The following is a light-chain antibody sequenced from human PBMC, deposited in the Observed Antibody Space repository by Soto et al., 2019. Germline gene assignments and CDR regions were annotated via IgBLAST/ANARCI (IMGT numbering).Light chain of an antibody. CDR3: QQHTISMYT. CDR2: RAS. J-gene: IGKJ2*01. V-gene: IGKV3-20*01. CDR1: QSVARD. Sequence: EIVFTHSPGTLSLSPGETATLSGRASQSVARDLSWYQQKPGQAPRLLISRASTGATGIPDRFSGSGSGTDFTLTINRLEPEDSAVYYCQQHTISMYTFGQGTKVDIK.